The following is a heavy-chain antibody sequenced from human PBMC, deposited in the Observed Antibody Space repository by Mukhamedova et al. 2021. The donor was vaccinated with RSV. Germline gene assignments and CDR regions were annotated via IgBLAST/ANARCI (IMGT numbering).Heavy chain of an antibody. CDR3: ARELPNTFYFDF. V-gene: IGHV1-46*01. D-gene: IGHD3-16*01. Sequence: EYMGIINPGAGNTRYAQKFQGRVTMTRDTSTSTVYMELSSLRSEDTAMYYCARELPNTFYFDFWGQGTLVTVSS. CDR2: INPGAGNT. J-gene: IGHJ4*02.